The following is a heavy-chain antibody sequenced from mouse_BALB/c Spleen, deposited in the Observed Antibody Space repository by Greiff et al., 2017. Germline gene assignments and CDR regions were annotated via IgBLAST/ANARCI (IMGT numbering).Heavy chain of an antibody. CDR3: ARHTDYGSRNAMDY. Sequence: EVKLEESGGDLVKPGGSLKLSCAASGFTFSSYGMSWVRQTPDKRLEWVATISSGGSYTYYPDSVKGRFTISRDNAKNTLYLQMSSLKSEDTAMYYCARHTDYGSRNAMDYWGQGTSVTVSS. D-gene: IGHD1-1*01. CDR2: ISSGGSYT. J-gene: IGHJ4*01. V-gene: IGHV5-6*02. CDR1: GFTFSSYG.